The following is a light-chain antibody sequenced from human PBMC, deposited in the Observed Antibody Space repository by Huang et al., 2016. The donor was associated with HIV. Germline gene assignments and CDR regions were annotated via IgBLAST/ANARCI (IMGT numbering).Light chain of an antibody. V-gene: IGKV1-27*01. CDR1: QGIGTY. CDR3: QKYNNVPRT. J-gene: IGKJ1*01. CDR2: AAS. Sequence: DIQMTQSPSSLSASIGDRITISCRASQGIGTYLAWYQHKPGKVPHLLIYAASTLQTGVPSRFSGSGSGTKFTLTIGSLQPEDVASYYCQKYNNVPRTFGHGTKVEIK.